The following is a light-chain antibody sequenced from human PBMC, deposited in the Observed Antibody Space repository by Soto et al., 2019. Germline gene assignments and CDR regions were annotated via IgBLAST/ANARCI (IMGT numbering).Light chain of an antibody. CDR2: GNS. V-gene: IGLV1-40*01. CDR1: CSNIGAGYD. J-gene: IGLJ3*02. Sequence: QSVLTQPPSVSGAPGQRVTISCTGSCSNIGAGYDVHWYQQLPGTAPKLLIYGNSNRPSGVPDRFSGSKSGTSASLAITGLQAEDEADYYCQSYDSSLSGSRVFGGGTQLTVL. CDR3: QSYDSSLSGSRV.